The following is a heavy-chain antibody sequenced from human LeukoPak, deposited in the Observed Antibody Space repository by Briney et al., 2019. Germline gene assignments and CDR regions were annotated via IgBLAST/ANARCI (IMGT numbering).Heavy chain of an antibody. CDR1: GYTFTGYY. CDR2: INPNSGGT. CDR3: ARDHCSGGSCYHFDP. J-gene: IGHJ5*02. V-gene: IGHV1-2*02. D-gene: IGHD2-15*01. Sequence: ASVKVSCKASGYTFTGYYMHWVRQAPGQGLEWMGWINPNSGGTNYAQKFQGRVTMTRDTSISTAYMELSRLRSDDTVVYYCARDHCSGGSCYHFDPWGQGTLVTVSS.